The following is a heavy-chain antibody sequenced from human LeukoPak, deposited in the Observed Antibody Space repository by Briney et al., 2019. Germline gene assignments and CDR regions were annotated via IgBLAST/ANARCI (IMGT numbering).Heavy chain of an antibody. V-gene: IGHV3-48*01. D-gene: IGHD3-22*01. CDR3: AKGGYYDNSGYYYFDY. Sequence: GGSLKLSCAASGFTFNTYAMSWVRQAPGKGLEWVSYISSSSSTIYYADSVKGRFTISRDNAKNSLYLQMNSLRAVDTAVYSCAKGGYYDNSGYYYFDYWGQGTLVTVSS. CDR2: ISSSSSTI. CDR1: GFTFNTYA. J-gene: IGHJ4*02.